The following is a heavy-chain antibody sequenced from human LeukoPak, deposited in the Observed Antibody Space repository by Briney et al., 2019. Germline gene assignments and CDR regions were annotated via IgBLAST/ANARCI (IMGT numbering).Heavy chain of an antibody. J-gene: IGHJ6*03. Sequence: SETLSLPCTVSGGSICRYHGSWIREPPGKGLEWVVYIYYSGCTNYNPSLKRRVPISVETSKHQFSLTLSADSAADTAVYYCATAVTVVTVPYYSYYYMDAWGKGTTVTVSS. D-gene: IGHD2-21*02. V-gene: IGHV4-59*01. CDR3: ATAVTVVTVPYYSYYYMDA. CDR1: GGSICRYH. CDR2: IYYSGCT.